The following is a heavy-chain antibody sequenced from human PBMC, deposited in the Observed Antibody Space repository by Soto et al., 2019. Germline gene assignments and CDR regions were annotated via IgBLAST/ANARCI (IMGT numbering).Heavy chain of an antibody. J-gene: IGHJ6*02. CDR2: IIPIFGTA. CDR3: ARAGSGWYEPGYYSYGMDV. CDR1: GGTFSSYA. Sequence: QVQLVQSGAEVKKPGSSVKVSCKASGGTFSSYAISWVRQAPGQGLEWMGGIIPIFGTANYAQKFQGRVTITADKTTSTAYMELSSLRSEDTAVYYCARAGSGWYEPGYYSYGMDVWGQGTTVTVSS. D-gene: IGHD6-19*01. V-gene: IGHV1-69*06.